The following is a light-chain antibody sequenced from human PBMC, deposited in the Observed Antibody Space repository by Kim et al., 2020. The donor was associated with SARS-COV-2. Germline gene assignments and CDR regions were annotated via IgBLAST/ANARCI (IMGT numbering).Light chain of an antibody. Sequence: QLVLTQPPSSSGTPGQGVTISCSGSSSNIGSNYVYWYQQLPGTAPKLLIYRNNQRPYGVPDRFSGSKSGTSASLAISGLRSEDEADYYCAAWDDSLSGPVVFGGGTQRTVL. J-gene: IGLJ2*01. V-gene: IGLV1-47*01. CDR2: RNN. CDR3: AAWDDSLSGPVV. CDR1: SSNIGSNY.